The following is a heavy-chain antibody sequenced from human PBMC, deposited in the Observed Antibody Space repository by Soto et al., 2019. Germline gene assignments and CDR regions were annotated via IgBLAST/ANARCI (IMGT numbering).Heavy chain of an antibody. CDR2: IYHSGST. CDR1: GGSISSGGYP. J-gene: IGHJ5*02. D-gene: IGHD3-10*01. CDR3: TGTDYNIDSCCLVP. V-gene: IGHV4-30-2*01. Sequence: SATLSLTCAVSGGSISSGGYPWSWIRQPPGKGLEWIGYIYHSGSTYYNPSLKSRVTISVDRSKNQFSLKLSSVTAADTAVYYVTGTDYNIDSCCLVPWRQRTLVAVAS.